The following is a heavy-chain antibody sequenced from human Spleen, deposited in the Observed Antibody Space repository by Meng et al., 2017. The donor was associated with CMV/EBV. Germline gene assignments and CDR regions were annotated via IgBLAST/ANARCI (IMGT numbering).Heavy chain of an antibody. J-gene: IGHJ4*02. CDR1: GFIFSDHY. CDR2: INSDGSST. CDR3: AREQYPSPYSSSWYDY. Sequence: GESLKISCAASGFIFSDHYMDWVRQAPGKGLVWVSRINSDGSSTSYADSVKGRFTISRDNAKNTLYLQMNSLRAEDTAVYYCAREQYPSPYSSSWYDYWGQGTLVTVSS. V-gene: IGHV3-74*01. D-gene: IGHD6-13*01.